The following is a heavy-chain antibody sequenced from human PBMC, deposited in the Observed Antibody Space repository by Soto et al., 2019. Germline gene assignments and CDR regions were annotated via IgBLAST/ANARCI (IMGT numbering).Heavy chain of an antibody. J-gene: IGHJ6*02. V-gene: IGHV4-34*01. Sequence: SETLSLTCAVYGGSFSGYYWSWIRQPPGKGLEWIGEINHSGSTNYNPSLKSRVTISVDTSKNQFSLKLSSVTAADTAVYYCARLGVVAATPRYYYSYGMDVWGPGTTVIVSS. CDR1: GGSFSGYY. D-gene: IGHD2-15*01. CDR2: INHSGST. CDR3: ARLGVVAATPRYYYSYGMDV.